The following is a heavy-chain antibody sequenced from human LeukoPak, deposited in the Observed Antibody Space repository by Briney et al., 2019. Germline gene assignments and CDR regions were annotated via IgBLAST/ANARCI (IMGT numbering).Heavy chain of an antibody. Sequence: PGGSLRLSCAASGFTFSSYAMHWVRQAPGKGLEWVSYISSSGSTIYYADSVKGRFTISRDNAKNSLYLQMNSLRAEDTAVYYCASDRVGYGSGSGIGYWGQGTLVTVSS. CDR2: ISSSGSTI. CDR1: GFTFSSYA. CDR3: ASDRVGYGSGSGIGY. V-gene: IGHV3-48*04. D-gene: IGHD3-10*01. J-gene: IGHJ4*02.